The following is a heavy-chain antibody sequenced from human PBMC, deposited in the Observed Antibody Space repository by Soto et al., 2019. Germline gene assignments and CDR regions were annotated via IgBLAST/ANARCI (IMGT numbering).Heavy chain of an antibody. CDR3: TASNAYYDFWSGPNDY. V-gene: IGHV3-15*01. J-gene: IGHJ4*02. Sequence: PGGSLRLSCAASGFTFSNDWMSWVRQAPGKGLEWVGRIKSKTDGGTTDYAAPVKGRFTISRDDSKNTLYLQMNSLKTEDTAVYYCTASNAYYDFWSGPNDYWGQGTLVTVSS. CDR1: GFTFSNDW. CDR2: IKSKTDGGTT. D-gene: IGHD3-3*01.